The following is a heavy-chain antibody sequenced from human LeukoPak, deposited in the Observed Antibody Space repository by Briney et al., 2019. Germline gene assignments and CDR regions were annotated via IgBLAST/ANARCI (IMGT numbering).Heavy chain of an antibody. J-gene: IGHJ4*02. CDR1: GFTFNSYG. CDR3: ARVHGAYPFDY. Sequence: GGSLRLSCAASGFTFNSYGIHWVRQAPGKGLEWVAFIRYDGSSKYYVDSVKGRFTISRGNSKNTLYLQMNSLRAEDTAVYYCARVHGAYPFDYWGQGTLVTVSS. D-gene: IGHD4/OR15-4a*01. CDR2: IRYDGSSK. V-gene: IGHV3-30*02.